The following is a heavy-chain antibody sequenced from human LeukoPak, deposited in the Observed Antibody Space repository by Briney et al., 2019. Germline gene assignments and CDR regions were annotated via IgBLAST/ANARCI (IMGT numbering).Heavy chain of an antibody. CDR3: ARDTIYCSSTSCSSTGFDY. CDR1: GFTVSSNY. V-gene: IGHV3-66*01. CDR2: IYSGGRT. J-gene: IGHJ4*02. Sequence: GGSLRLSCAASGFTVSSNYMSWVRQAPGKGLEWVSVIYSGGRTYYADSVKGRFTISRDNSKNTLYLQMNSLRAEDTAVYYCARDTIYCSSTSCSSTGFDYWGQGTLVTVSS. D-gene: IGHD2-2*01.